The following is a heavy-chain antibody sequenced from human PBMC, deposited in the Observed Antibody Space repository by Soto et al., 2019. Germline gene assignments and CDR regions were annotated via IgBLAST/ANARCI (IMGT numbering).Heavy chain of an antibody. V-gene: IGHV4-31*03. Sequence: SETLSLTCTVSGGSISSGGYSWNWIRQHPGKGLEWIGYIYYIGSTYYNPSLKSRVTISLDTSKNQFSLKLSSVTAADTAVYYCARSVFPWGQGTLVTVSS. CDR2: IYYIGST. J-gene: IGHJ5*02. CDR1: GGSISSGGYS. CDR3: ARSVFP.